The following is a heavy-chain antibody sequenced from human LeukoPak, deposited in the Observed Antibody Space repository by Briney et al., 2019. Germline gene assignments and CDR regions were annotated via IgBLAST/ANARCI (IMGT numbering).Heavy chain of an antibody. CDR1: GFTFSTYS. CDR2: IESSSSYI. CDR3: ASWYYDFWSGWSYMDV. J-gene: IGHJ6*03. Sequence: GGSLRLSSTASGFTFSTYSMNWVRQSPGKGLEWVSSIESSSSYIYYADSVKGRFTISRDNARNSLYLVMNSLRAEDTAVYYCASWYYDFWSGWSYMDVWGKGTMVTVSS. V-gene: IGHV3-21*01. D-gene: IGHD3-3*01.